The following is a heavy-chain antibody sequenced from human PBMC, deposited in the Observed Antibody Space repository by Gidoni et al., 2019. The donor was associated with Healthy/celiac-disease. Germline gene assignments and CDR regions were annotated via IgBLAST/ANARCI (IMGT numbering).Heavy chain of an antibody. J-gene: IGHJ4*02. Sequence: EVQLVQSGAEVKQPGEALKISCKGSGYSFTSYWIGWVRQMPGKGLEWMGIIYPGDSDTRYSPSFQGQVTISADKSISTAYLQWSSLKASDTAMYYCARLIGVVTPKDYFDYWGQGTLVTVSS. CDR2: IYPGDSDT. CDR3: ARLIGVVTPKDYFDY. V-gene: IGHV5-51*01. CDR1: GYSFTSYW. D-gene: IGHD2-21*02.